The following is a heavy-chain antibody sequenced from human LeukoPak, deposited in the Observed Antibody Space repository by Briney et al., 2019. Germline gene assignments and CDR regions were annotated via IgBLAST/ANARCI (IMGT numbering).Heavy chain of an antibody. D-gene: IGHD3-10*01. V-gene: IGHV1-18*01. J-gene: IGHJ4*02. CDR3: ARDLGGSGSYYTVVSLDY. Sequence: ASVKVSCKASGYTFTSYGISWVRQAPGQGLEWMGWISAYNGNTNYAQKLQGRVTMTTDTSTSTAYMELRSLRSDDTAVYCCARDLGGSGSYYTVVSLDYWGQGTLVTVSS. CDR2: ISAYNGNT. CDR1: GYTFTSYG.